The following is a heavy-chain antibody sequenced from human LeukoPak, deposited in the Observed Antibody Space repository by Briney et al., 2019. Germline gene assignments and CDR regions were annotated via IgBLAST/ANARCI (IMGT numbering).Heavy chain of an antibody. CDR3: ARDSLGYYYDSSGYPVVIDYYYGMDV. J-gene: IGHJ6*02. V-gene: IGHV3-11*04. Sequence: GGSLRLSCAASGFTFSDYYISWIRQAPGKGLEWVSYISSSGSTIYYADSVKGRFTISRDNAKNSLYLQMNSLRAEDTAVYYCARDSLGYYYDSSGYPVVIDYYYGMDVWGQGTTVTVSS. CDR1: GFTFSDYY. D-gene: IGHD3-22*01. CDR2: ISSSGSTI.